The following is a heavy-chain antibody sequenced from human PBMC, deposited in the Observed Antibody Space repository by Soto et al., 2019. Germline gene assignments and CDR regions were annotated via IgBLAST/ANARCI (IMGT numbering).Heavy chain of an antibody. CDR3: AHRLAPRYCSGGSCYSRYYGMDV. V-gene: IGHV2-5*02. J-gene: IGHJ6*02. D-gene: IGHD2-15*01. CDR1: GFSLSTSGVG. Sequence: QITLKESGPTLVKPTQTLTLTCTFSGFSLSTSGVGVGWIRQPPGKALEWLALIYWDDDKRYSPSLKCRLTITKDTSKDQVVLTMTNMDPVDTATYYCAHRLAPRYCSGGSCYSRYYGMDVWGQGTTVTVSS. CDR2: IYWDDDK.